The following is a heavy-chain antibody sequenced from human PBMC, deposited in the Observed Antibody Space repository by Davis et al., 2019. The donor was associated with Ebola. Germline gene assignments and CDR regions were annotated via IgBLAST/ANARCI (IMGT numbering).Heavy chain of an antibody. CDR3: ARISCSSNNCYRPYDAVDM. CDR2: IKQDGSEK. J-gene: IGHJ3*02. D-gene: IGHD2-2*01. CDR1: GFSFRNYW. V-gene: IGHV3-7*03. Sequence: GESLKISCAGSGFSFRNYWMSWVRQVPGKGLEFVANIKQDGSEKNYVDSVKGRFSISRDNAQNSVYLQMNSLRVEDTAVYYCARISCSSNNCYRPYDAVDMWGQGTMVTVSS.